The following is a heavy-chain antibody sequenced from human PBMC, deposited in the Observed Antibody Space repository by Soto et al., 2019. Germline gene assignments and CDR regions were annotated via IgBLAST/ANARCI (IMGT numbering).Heavy chain of an antibody. CDR2: IYFSGST. V-gene: IGHV4-31*03. D-gene: IGHD2-21*01. CDR1: GGSISGGTYY. J-gene: IGHJ6*02. CDR3: ARGDWPTQMDV. Sequence: SETLSLTCTFSGGSISGGTYYWSWIRQPPGQGLEWIGYIYFSGSTYYNPSLKSRVIISVDTSKNQFSLRLSSVTAADTAVYYCARGDWPTQMDVWGQGTTVTVSS.